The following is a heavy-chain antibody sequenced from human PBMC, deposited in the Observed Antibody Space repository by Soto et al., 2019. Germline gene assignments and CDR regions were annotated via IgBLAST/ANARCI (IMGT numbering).Heavy chain of an antibody. Sequence: QVQLVQSGAEVKKPGSSVKVSCKASGGTFSNFAISWVRQAPGQGLEWLGGIIPMFNTTNYGQKFQGRVTITADESTGAAYMELSSLRSEDSAVYYCARCGIRYHSIGYYLGSCGMGVWGQGTRVAVSS. J-gene: IGHJ6*02. CDR3: ARCGIRYHSIGYYLGSCGMGV. CDR2: IIPMFNTT. D-gene: IGHD3-22*01. CDR1: GGTFSNFA. V-gene: IGHV1-69*12.